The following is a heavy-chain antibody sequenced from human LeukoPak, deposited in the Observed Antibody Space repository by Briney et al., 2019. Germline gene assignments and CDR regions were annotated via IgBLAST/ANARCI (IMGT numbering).Heavy chain of an antibody. CDR2: IKSKTDGGTT. J-gene: IGHJ3*02. V-gene: IGHV3-15*01. D-gene: IGHD1-26*01. CDR1: GFTFSNAW. Sequence: GGPLRLPCAASGFTFSNAWMSWVHQAPGKELEWVGRIKSKTDGGTTDYAAPVKGRFTISRDDSKNTLYLQMNSLKTEDTAVYYCAKVGGSYDDAFDIWGQGTMVTVSS. CDR3: AKVGGSYDDAFDI.